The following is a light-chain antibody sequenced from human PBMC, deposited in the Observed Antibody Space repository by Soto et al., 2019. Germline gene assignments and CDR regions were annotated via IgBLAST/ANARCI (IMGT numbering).Light chain of an antibody. CDR3: QQYNNWPPWT. J-gene: IGKJ1*01. V-gene: IGKV3-15*01. Sequence: EIVMTQSPATLSVSPGERATLSCWASQSISSNLAWYQQKAGQAPRLLIYGASTRATGIPARFSGSGSGTEFTLTINSLQSEDFAVYYCQQYNNWPPWTFGQGTKVDIK. CDR1: QSISSN. CDR2: GAS.